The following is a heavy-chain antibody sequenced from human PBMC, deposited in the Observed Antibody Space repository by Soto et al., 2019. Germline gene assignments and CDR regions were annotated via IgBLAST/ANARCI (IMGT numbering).Heavy chain of an antibody. CDR3: AKGEENQFYDFWSGYYKRYFDY. J-gene: IGHJ4*02. CDR2: ISGSGGST. CDR1: GFTFSSYA. V-gene: IGHV3-23*01. Sequence: HPGGPLRLSCAASGFTFSSYAMSWVRPAPGKGLEWVSAISGSGGSTYYADSVKGRFTISRDNSKNTLYLQMNSLRAEDTAVYYCAKGEENQFYDFWSGYYKRYFDYWGQGTLVTVSS. D-gene: IGHD3-3*01.